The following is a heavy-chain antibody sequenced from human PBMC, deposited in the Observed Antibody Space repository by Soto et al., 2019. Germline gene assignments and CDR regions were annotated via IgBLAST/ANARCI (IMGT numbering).Heavy chain of an antibody. J-gene: IGHJ6*02. CDR1: GFTFSSYA. CDR3: HYYYFWSVGYYYGMDV. D-gene: IGHD3-3*01. V-gene: IGHV3-23*01. Sequence: GGSLRLSCAASGFTFSSYAMSWVRQAPGKGLEWVSAISGSGGSTYYADSVKGRFTISRDNSKNTLYLQMNSLRAEDTAVYYCHYYYFWSVGYYYGMDVWGQGTTVTVSS. CDR2: ISGSGGST.